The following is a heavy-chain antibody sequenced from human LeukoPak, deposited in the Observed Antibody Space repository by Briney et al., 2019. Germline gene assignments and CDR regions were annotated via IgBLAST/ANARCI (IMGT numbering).Heavy chain of an antibody. Sequence: ETLSLTCAVYGGSFSGYYWSWVRQAPGKGLEGVSAISGSGGSTYYADSVKGRFTISTDNSKNTLYLQMNSLRAEDTAVYYCAKGTGIVGATSDAFDIWGQGTMVTVSS. CDR3: AKGTGIVGATSDAFDI. D-gene: IGHD1-26*01. CDR1: GGSFSGYY. CDR2: ISGSGGST. V-gene: IGHV3-23*01. J-gene: IGHJ3*02.